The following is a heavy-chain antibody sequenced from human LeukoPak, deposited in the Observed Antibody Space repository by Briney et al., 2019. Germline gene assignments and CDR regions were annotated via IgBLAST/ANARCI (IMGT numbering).Heavy chain of an antibody. Sequence: PGRSLRLSCAASGFSFSMSGMHWVRQAPGKGLECVAVIYYDGSTQYYADSVKGRFTISRDNSENTLYLQMSSLRAEDTAVYYCARGFYGHNRMDWFDPWGQGTLVTVSS. CDR3: ARGFYGHNRMDWFDP. V-gene: IGHV3-33*01. CDR1: GFSFSMSG. D-gene: IGHD4-17*01. CDR2: IYYDGSTQ. J-gene: IGHJ5*02.